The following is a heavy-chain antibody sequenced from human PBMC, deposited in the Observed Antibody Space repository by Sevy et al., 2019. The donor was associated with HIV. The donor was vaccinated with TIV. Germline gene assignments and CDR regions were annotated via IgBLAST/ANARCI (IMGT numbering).Heavy chain of an antibody. CDR2: ITSGGDYM. CDR3: AREGDGSGNYPFDY. CDR1: GFTFTTYY. J-gene: IGHJ4*02. Sequence: GGSLRLSCVASGFTFTTYYMHWVRQAPGKGLEWVSSITSGGDYMNYADSMKGRITISRDNAKNSLYLQVNSLRAEDTAVYYCAREGDGSGNYPFDYWGRGTLVTVSS. D-gene: IGHD3-10*01. V-gene: IGHV3-21*01.